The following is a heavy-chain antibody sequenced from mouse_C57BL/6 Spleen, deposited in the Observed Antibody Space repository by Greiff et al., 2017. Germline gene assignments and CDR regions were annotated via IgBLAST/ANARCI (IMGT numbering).Heavy chain of an antibody. CDR3: ASWGIRIRGYFDY. Sequence: VQLQQSGAELAKPGASVKLSCKASGYTFTSYWMHWVKQRPGQGLEWIGYINPSSGYTKYNQKFKDKATLTADKSSSTAYMQLSSLTYEDSAVYDGASWGIRIRGYFDYWGQGTTLTVSS. J-gene: IGHJ2*01. CDR1: GYTFTSYW. D-gene: IGHD2-12*01. CDR2: INPSSGYT. V-gene: IGHV1-7*01.